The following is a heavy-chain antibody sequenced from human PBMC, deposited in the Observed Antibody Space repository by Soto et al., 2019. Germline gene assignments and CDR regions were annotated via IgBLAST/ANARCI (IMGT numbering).Heavy chain of an antibody. V-gene: IGHV4-30-2*01. CDR1: GGSISSGGYS. CDR3: ARGGLLPDY. CDR2: ISHSGST. D-gene: IGHD6-19*01. J-gene: IGHJ4*02. Sequence: QLQLQESGSGLVKPSQTLSLTCAVSGGSISSGGYSWSWIRQPPGKGLEWIGYISHSGSTYYNPSLKRRVTMSVDRSKIQFSLKLSSVTAAGTAVYYCARGGLLPDYWGQGTLVTVSS.